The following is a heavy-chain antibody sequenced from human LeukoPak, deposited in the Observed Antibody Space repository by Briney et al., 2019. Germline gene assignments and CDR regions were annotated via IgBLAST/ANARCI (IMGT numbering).Heavy chain of an antibody. CDR1: GYSFTTYL. Sequence: GESLKISCQGSGYSFTTYLIGWGRQMPGKGLECMGIIYPGDSDTRYSPSFQGQVTISADKSINHAYLQWSSLKASDTAMYYCARLGTYWSNYYFEYWGQGTLVTVSS. J-gene: IGHJ4*02. D-gene: IGHD3-10*01. CDR3: ARLGTYWSNYYFEY. V-gene: IGHV5-51*01. CDR2: IYPGDSDT.